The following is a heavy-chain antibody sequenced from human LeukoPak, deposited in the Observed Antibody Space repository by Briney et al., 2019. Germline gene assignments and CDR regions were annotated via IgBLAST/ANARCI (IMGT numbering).Heavy chain of an antibody. V-gene: IGHV4-34*01. Sequence: SETLSLTCAVYGGSFSGYYWSWIRQPPGKGLEWIGEINHSGSTNYNPSLKSRVTISVDTSKNQFSLKLSSVTAADTAVYYCARPLNWGFSFYHWGQGTLVTVSS. CDR3: ARPLNWGFSFYH. D-gene: IGHD7-27*01. CDR1: GGSFSGYY. CDR2: INHSGST. J-gene: IGHJ4*02.